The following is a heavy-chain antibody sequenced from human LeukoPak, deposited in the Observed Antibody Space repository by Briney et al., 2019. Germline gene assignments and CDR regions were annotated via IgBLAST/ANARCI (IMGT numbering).Heavy chain of an antibody. CDR3: ARDNGRTLTIFGVVIGRHNWFDP. CDR2: INHSGST. V-gene: IGHV4-34*01. J-gene: IGHJ5*02. Sequence: SETLSLTCAVYGGSFSGYYWSWIRQPPGKGLEWIGEINHSGSTNYNPSLKSRVTISVDTSKNQFSLKLSSVTAADTAVYYCARDNGRTLTIFGVVIGRHNWFDPWGQGTLVTVSS. D-gene: IGHD3-3*01. CDR1: GGSFSGYY.